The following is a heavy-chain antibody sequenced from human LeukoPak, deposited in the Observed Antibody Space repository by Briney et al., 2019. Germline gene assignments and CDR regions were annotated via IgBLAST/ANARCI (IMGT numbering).Heavy chain of an antibody. J-gene: IGHJ4*02. CDR3: ARHVYCTNGICSDY. D-gene: IGHD2-8*01. Sequence: SETLSLTCTVSGGSISSYSWSWIRQPPGRGLEWMGYLYYSGSTNYNPSLKSRVTMSVDTSKNQFSLKLSSVTAADTAVYYCARHVYCTNGICSDYWGQGTLVTVSS. CDR2: LYYSGST. CDR1: GGSISSYS. V-gene: IGHV4-59*08.